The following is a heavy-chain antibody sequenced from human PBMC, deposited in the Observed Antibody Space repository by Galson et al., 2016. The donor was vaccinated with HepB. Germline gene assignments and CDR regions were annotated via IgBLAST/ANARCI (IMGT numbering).Heavy chain of an antibody. CDR3: ARIAAAGPYYFGLDV. D-gene: IGHD6-13*01. V-gene: IGHV2-70*04. CDR2: IDWNDNK. Sequence: PALVKPTQTLTLTCTFSGFSLSTSGMRMNWVRQPPGKALEWLARIDWNDNKFYNASLKTRLTISKDTSKNRVVLTMTNMDPVDTATYYCARIAAAGPYYFGLDVWGQGPRSPSP. J-gene: IGHJ6*02. CDR1: GFSLSTSGMR.